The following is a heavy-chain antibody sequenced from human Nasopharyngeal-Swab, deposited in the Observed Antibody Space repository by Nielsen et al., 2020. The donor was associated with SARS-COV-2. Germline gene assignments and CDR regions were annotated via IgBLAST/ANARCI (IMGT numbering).Heavy chain of an antibody. J-gene: IGHJ4*02. V-gene: IGHV1-46*01. Sequence: ASVKVSCKASGYTFTSYYMHWVRQAPGQGLEWMGIINPSGGSTSYAQKFQGRVTMTRDTSTSTVYMELSSLRSEDTAVYYCARDEGWIVVVTAILDYWGQGTLATVSS. CDR2: INPSGGST. D-gene: IGHD2-21*02. CDR1: GYTFTSYY. CDR3: ARDEGWIVVVTAILDY.